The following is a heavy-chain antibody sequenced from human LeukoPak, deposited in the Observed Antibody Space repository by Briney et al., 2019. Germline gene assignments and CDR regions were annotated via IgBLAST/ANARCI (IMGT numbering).Heavy chain of an antibody. CDR3: AKAGDCSSTSCLHALFDS. CDR2: ISGSGDNT. Sequence: GGSLRLSCAASAFTFNTYAMNWVRQAPGKGLEWVSAISGSGDNTYYANSVRGRFTISRDNSKNTLYLQMNSLRVEDTAVYYCAKAGDCSSTSCLHALFDSWSQGTLVTVSS. CDR1: AFTFNTYA. V-gene: IGHV3-23*01. D-gene: IGHD2-2*01. J-gene: IGHJ4*02.